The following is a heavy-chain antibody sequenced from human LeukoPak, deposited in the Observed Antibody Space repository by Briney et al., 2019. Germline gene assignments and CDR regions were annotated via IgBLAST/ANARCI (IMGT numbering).Heavy chain of an antibody. D-gene: IGHD3-10*01. CDR3: AKGRSVYGSGPENYFDY. CDR1: GFTFSSYA. V-gene: IGHV3-23*01. J-gene: IGHJ4*02. CDR2: ISGSGGST. Sequence: PGGSLRLSCAASGFTFSSYAMSWVRQAPGKGLEWVSAISGSGGSTYYADSVKGRFTISRANSKNTLYLQMNSLRAEDTAVYYCAKGRSVYGSGPENYFDYWGQGTLVTVSS.